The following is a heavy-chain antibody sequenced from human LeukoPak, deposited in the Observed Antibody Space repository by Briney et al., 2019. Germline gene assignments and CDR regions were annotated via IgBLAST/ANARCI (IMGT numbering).Heavy chain of an antibody. D-gene: IGHD6-13*01. CDR1: GGSISSYY. J-gene: IGHJ4*02. Sequence: PSETLSLTCTVSGGSISSYYWSWIRQPPGKGLEWIGYIYTSGSTNYNPPLKSRVTISVDTSKNQFSLKLSSVTAADTAVYYCARRRGIAAFFDYWGQGTLVTVSS. CDR3: ARRRGIAAFFDY. V-gene: IGHV4-4*09. CDR2: IYTSGST.